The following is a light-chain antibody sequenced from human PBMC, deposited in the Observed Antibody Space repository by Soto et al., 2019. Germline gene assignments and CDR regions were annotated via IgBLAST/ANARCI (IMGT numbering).Light chain of an antibody. J-gene: IGKJ4*01. V-gene: IGKV3-20*01. CDR3: QQNESSPPLT. Sequence: EIVLTQSPGTLSLSPGERATLSCRASQSVSSSYLAWYQQKPGQAPRLLIYGASNRATGIPDRFSGSGSGTDFTLTISRLEPEDFAVYYCQQNESSPPLTFGGGTKVEIK. CDR2: GAS. CDR1: QSVSSSY.